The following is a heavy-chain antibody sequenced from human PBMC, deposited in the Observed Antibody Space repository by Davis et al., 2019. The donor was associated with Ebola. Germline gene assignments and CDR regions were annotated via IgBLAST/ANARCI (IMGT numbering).Heavy chain of an antibody. V-gene: IGHV4-39*01. Sequence: ESLKISCAASGFTFSSYSMNWVRQPPGKGLEWIGSISYGGSTYYSPSLKSRVTISVDTSKNQFSLKLTSVTAADTAVYYCARLLTYYYGSGSYQSPYFFDYWGQGTLVTVSS. CDR1: GFTFSSYSMN. CDR2: ISYGGST. CDR3: ARLLTYYYGSGSYQSPYFFDY. J-gene: IGHJ4*02. D-gene: IGHD3-10*01.